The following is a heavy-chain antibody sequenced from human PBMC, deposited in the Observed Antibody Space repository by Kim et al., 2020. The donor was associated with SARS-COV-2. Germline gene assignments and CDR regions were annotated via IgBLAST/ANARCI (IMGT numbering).Heavy chain of an antibody. D-gene: IGHD1-1*01. CDR1: GDSVSSNSVA. V-gene: IGHV6-1*01. CDR3: ARGNWPRTYDI. J-gene: IGHJ3*02. Sequence: SQTLSLTCAISGDSVSSNSVAWNWIRQSPSRGLEWLGRTYYRSKWYNEYAVSVKSRITINPDTSKNQFSLQLDSVRPEDTAVYYCARGNWPRTYDIWGQGTMVTVSS. CDR2: TYYRSKWYN.